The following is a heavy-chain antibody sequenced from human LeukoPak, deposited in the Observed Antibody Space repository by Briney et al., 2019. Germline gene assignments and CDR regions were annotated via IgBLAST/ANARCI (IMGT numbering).Heavy chain of an antibody. V-gene: IGHV3-30*02. Sequence: GGSLRLSCAASGFTFSSYGMYWVRQAPGKGLEWVAFIRYDGSNKYYADSVKGRFTISRDNSKNTLYLQMGSLRAEDMAVYYCARASVLRYYFDYWGQGTLVTVSS. CDR2: IRYDGSNK. CDR1: GFTFSSYG. D-gene: IGHD3-9*01. CDR3: ARASVLRYYFDY. J-gene: IGHJ4*02.